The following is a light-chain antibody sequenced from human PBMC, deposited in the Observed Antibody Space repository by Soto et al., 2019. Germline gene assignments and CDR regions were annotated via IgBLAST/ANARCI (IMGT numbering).Light chain of an antibody. CDR3: QQYYSYPFT. Sequence: AIRMTQSPSSLSASTGDRVTITCRASQGISSYLAWYQQKPGKAPKRLIYAASTLQSGVPSRFSCSGSGTDFTRTISCLQSEDFATYYCQQYYSYPFTFGPGTKVDIK. CDR1: QGISSY. J-gene: IGKJ3*01. CDR2: AAS. V-gene: IGKV1-8*01.